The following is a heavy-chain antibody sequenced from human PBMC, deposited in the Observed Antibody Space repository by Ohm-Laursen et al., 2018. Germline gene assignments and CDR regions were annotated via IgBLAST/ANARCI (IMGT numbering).Heavy chain of an antibody. CDR3: ARETMTATYYFDS. J-gene: IGHJ4*02. D-gene: IGHD2-21*02. Sequence: SDTLSLTCIVSGGSVTSGGFYWSWIRQPPGRGLEWIGHIYYGGSTSYNASLKSRLTISVDTAKNQFSLKLTSVTAADTAMYFCARETMTATYYFDSWGQGSLVTVSS. V-gene: IGHV4-61*08. CDR2: IYYGGST. CDR1: GGSVTSGGFY.